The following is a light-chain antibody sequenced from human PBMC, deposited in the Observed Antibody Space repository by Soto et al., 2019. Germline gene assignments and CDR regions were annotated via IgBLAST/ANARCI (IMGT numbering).Light chain of an antibody. Sequence: DVQMTQSPSSLSASIGDRVTVTCRASQSISNCLNWYQHKPGKAPKLLINAASNLRSGVPSRFSSSGAATAYTLTINSLQPEDFAVYYCQQSYITPPITFGQGTRLEIK. CDR2: AAS. CDR1: QSISNC. V-gene: IGKV1-39*01. J-gene: IGKJ5*01. CDR3: QQSYITPPIT.